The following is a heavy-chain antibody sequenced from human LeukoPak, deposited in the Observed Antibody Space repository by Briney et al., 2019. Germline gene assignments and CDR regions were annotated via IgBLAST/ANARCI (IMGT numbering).Heavy chain of an antibody. V-gene: IGHV4-4*07. CDR3: ARVRGYSAPEYYFDY. D-gene: IGHD5-12*01. CDR1: GGSISSYY. J-gene: IGHJ4*02. CDR2: IYTSGST. Sequence: PSETLSLTCTVSGGSISSYYWSWIRQPAGKGLEWIGRIYTSGSTNYNPSLKSRVTISVDTSKNQFSLKLSSVTAADTAVYYCARVRGYSAPEYYFDYWGQGTLVTVSS.